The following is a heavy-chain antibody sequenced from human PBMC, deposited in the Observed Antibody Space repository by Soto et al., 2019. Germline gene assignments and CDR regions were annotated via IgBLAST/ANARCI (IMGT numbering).Heavy chain of an antibody. J-gene: IGHJ5*02. D-gene: IGHD3-22*01. V-gene: IGHV4-4*07. CDR2: ISTSGNT. CDR3: ARESYYDSSGYLALFDP. Sequence: PSETLSLTCAVSGYSISSGYYWTWIRQSAGKGLEWIGRISTSGNTNYNPSLNSRLTMSVDTSKNQFSLKLSSVTAADTAVYYCARESYYDSSGYLALFDPWGQGTLVTVSS. CDR1: GYSISSGYY.